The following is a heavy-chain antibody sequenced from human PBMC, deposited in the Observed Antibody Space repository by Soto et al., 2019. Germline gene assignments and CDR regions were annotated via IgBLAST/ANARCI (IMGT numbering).Heavy chain of an antibody. CDR3: ARGHTAMVLHWFDP. CDR2: TYYRSKWYN. Sequence: QTLSLTCAISGDSVSSNSAACNWSRQSPSRGLEWLGRTYYRSKWYNDYAVSVKSRITINPDTYNNKFSLQLSSVTHEDTAVYYCARGHTAMVLHWFDPWGQGTLVTVSS. J-gene: IGHJ5*02. D-gene: IGHD5-18*01. CDR1: GDSVSSNSAA. V-gene: IGHV6-1*01.